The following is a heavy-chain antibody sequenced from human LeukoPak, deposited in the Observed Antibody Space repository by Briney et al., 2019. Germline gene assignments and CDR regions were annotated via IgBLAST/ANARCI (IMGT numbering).Heavy chain of an antibody. Sequence: SETLSLTCTVSGGSISSYYWSWIRQPAGKGLEWIGRIYSSGSTNYNPSLKSRVTISVDTSKNQFSLKLSSVTAADTAVYYCARVGLGIATKFDPWGQGTLVTVSS. J-gene: IGHJ5*02. V-gene: IGHV4-4*07. CDR3: ARVGLGIATKFDP. D-gene: IGHD6-13*01. CDR2: IYSSGST. CDR1: GGSISSYY.